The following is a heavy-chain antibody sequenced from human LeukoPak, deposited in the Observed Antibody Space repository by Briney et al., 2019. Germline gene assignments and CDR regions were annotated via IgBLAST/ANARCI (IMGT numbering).Heavy chain of an antibody. V-gene: IGHV3-30*04. J-gene: IGHJ4*02. CDR3: ARGSKSYGDYIRSRIHYFDY. CDR1: GFTFSSYA. D-gene: IGHD4-17*01. CDR2: ISYDGSNK. Sequence: GGSLRLSCAASGFTFSSYAMHWVRQAPGKGLEWVAVISYDGSNKYYADSVKGRFTISRDNSKNTLYLQMNSLRAEDTAVYYCARGSKSYGDYIRSRIHYFDYWGQGTLVTVSS.